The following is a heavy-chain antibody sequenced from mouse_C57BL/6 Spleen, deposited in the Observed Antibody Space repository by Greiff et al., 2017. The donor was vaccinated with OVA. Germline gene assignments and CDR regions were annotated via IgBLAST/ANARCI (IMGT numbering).Heavy chain of an antibody. CDR2: ISYDGSN. V-gene: IGHV3-6*01. D-gene: IGHD2-4*01. J-gene: IGHJ3*01. CDR1: GYSITSGYY. Sequence: ESGPGLVKPSQSLSLTCSVTGYSITSGYYWNWIRQFPGNKLEWMGYISYDGSNNYNPSLKNRISITRDTSKNQFFLKLNSVTTEDTATYYCAREPLYYDYDPFAYWGQGTLVTVSA. CDR3: AREPLYYDYDPFAY.